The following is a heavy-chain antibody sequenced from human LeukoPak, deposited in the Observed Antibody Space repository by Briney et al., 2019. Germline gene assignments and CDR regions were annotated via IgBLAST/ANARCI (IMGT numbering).Heavy chain of an antibody. CDR3: ARGPYGSGTLRSRNWFDP. Sequence: SETLSLTCAVYGGSFSGYYWSWIRHPPGKGLEWIGEINHSGSTKYNPSLKSRVTISVDTSKNQFSLKLSSVTAADTAVYYCARGPYGSGTLRSRNWFDPWGQGTLVTVSS. CDR2: INHSGST. J-gene: IGHJ5*02. D-gene: IGHD3-10*01. CDR1: GGSFSGYY. V-gene: IGHV4-34*01.